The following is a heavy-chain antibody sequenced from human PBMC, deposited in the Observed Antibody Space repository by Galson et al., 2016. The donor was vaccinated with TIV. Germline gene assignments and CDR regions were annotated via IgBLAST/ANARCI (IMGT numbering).Heavy chain of an antibody. CDR2: ISNYNVNT. CDR3: ARGRAADHAFDF. Sequence: VKVSCKASGYSFTSYGIAWVRQAPGQGLAWMGWISNYNVNTKYAQKFQGRVTLTTDTATSTVYMELRSLGFDDTAVYFCARGRAADHAFDFWGQGTMVTVSS. V-gene: IGHV1-18*01. D-gene: IGHD2-15*01. CDR1: GYSFTSYG. J-gene: IGHJ3*01.